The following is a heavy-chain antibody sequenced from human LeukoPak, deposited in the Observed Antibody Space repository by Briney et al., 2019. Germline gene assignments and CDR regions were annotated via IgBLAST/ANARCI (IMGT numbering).Heavy chain of an antibody. CDR3: ARDLGQYYDTSDNWFDP. J-gene: IGHJ5*02. CDR1: GVTFSNYW. V-gene: IGHV3-7*01. CDR2: INQDGSEK. Sequence: PGGSLRLSCVDSGVTFSNYWMNWVRQAPGKGLEWVANINQDGSEKYYVDSVKGRFTISRDNAKNTLNLQMNSLRAEDTAVYYCARDLGQYYDTSDNWFDPWGQGTLVTVSS. D-gene: IGHD3-22*01.